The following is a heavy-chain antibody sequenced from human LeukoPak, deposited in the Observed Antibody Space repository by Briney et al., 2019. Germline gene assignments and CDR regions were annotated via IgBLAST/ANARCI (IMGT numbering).Heavy chain of an antibody. Sequence: PGGSLRPSCAASGFTLSSYWMHWVRQAPGKGLVWVSRINSDGSSRSYAESVKGRFTISRDNAKNTVYLQMNSLRAEDTAVYYCARVRHCTHGARYSAFDIWGQGTMVTVSS. J-gene: IGHJ3*02. D-gene: IGHD2-8*01. V-gene: IGHV3-74*01. CDR3: ARVRHCTHGARYSAFDI. CDR2: INSDGSSR. CDR1: GFTLSSYW.